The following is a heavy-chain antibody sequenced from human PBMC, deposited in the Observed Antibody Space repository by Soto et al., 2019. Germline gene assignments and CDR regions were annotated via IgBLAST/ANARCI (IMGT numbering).Heavy chain of an antibody. CDR2: ISGSGGST. J-gene: IGHJ4*02. CDR1: GFTFSSYA. CDR3: AKEVGSGGAGFFDY. D-gene: IGHD3-16*01. V-gene: IGHV3-23*01. Sequence: GGSLRLSCAASGFTFSSYAMSWVRQAPGKGLEWVSAISGSGGSTYFADSVKGRFTISRDNSKNTLYLQMNNLRAEDTAIYYCAKEVGSGGAGFFDYWGQGTLVTVSS.